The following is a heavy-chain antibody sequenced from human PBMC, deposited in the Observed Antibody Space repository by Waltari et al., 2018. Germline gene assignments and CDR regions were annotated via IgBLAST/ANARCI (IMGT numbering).Heavy chain of an antibody. J-gene: IGHJ3*02. CDR3: AALTTVTPRGAFDI. D-gene: IGHD4-17*01. CDR2: IVVGSGNT. CDR1: GFTFNSSA. V-gene: IGHV1-58*02. Sequence: QMQLVQSGPEVKKPGTSVKVSCKASGFTFNSSAMPLVRPARGQRLEWIGWIVVGSGNTNYAQKFQERVTITRDMSTSTAYMELSSLRSEDTAVYYCAALTTVTPRGAFDIWGQGTMVTVSS.